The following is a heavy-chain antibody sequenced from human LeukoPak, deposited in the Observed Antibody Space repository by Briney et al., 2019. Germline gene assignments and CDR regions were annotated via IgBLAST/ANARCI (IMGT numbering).Heavy chain of an antibody. Sequence: SETLSLTCTVSGGSISSSSYYWGWIRQPPGKGLGWIGSIYYSGSTYYNPSLKSRVTISVDTSKNQFSLKLSSVTAADTAVYYCARQPNSGYYNFDYWGQGTLVTVSS. D-gene: IGHD3-22*01. V-gene: IGHV4-39*01. CDR2: IYYSGST. CDR1: GGSISSSSYY. J-gene: IGHJ4*02. CDR3: ARQPNSGYYNFDY.